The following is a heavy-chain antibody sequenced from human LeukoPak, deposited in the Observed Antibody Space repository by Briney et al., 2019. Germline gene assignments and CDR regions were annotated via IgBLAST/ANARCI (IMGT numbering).Heavy chain of an antibody. CDR3: AREGPYYYYMDV. CDR1: GFTFSSYS. Sequence: PGGSLRLSCAASGFTFSSYSMNWVRQAPREGLEWVSYISSSSSTIYYADSVKGRFTISRDNAKNSLYLQMNSLRAEDTAVYYCAREGPYYYYMDVWGKGTTVTVSS. J-gene: IGHJ6*03. CDR2: ISSSSSTI. V-gene: IGHV3-48*04.